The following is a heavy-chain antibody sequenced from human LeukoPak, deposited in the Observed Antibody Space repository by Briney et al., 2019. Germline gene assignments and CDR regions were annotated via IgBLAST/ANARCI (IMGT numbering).Heavy chain of an antibody. Sequence: GGSLGLSCAASGFTFSSYAMHWVRQAPGKGLEWVAVISYDGSNKYYADSVKGRFTISRDNSKNTLYLQMNSLRAEDTAVYYCARDQSSGWYVYYFGYWAREPWSPSPQ. J-gene: IGHJ4*02. CDR1: GFTFSSYA. CDR3: ARDQSSGWYVYYFGY. CDR2: ISYDGSNK. D-gene: IGHD6-19*01. V-gene: IGHV3-30*04.